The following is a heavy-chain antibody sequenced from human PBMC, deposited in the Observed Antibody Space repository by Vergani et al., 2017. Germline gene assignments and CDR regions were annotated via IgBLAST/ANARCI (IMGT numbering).Heavy chain of an antibody. J-gene: IGHJ4*02. Sequence: QVQLVQSGAEVKKPGASVKVSCKASGYTFTSYTISWVRQAPGQGLEWMGRIIPILGIANYAQKFQGRVTITADKSTSTAYMELSSLRSEDTAVYYCARDRYSSSLGRGYYFDYWGQGTLVTVSS. D-gene: IGHD6-13*01. V-gene: IGHV1-69*04. CDR1: GYTFTSYT. CDR2: IIPILGIA. CDR3: ARDRYSSSLGRGYYFDY.